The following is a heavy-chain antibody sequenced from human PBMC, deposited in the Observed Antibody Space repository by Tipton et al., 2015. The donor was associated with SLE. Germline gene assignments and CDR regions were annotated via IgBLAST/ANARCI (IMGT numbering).Heavy chain of an antibody. Sequence: TLSLTCTVSGDSISSGTYYWGWVRQPAGKGLEWIGRICCGGSTKYNPSLDSRVSLSVDASKDQFSLKLSSVTAADTAVYYCVVCSPSSCSYFDYWGQGRLVTVSS. J-gene: IGHJ4*02. V-gene: IGHV4-61*02. D-gene: IGHD2-2*01. CDR3: VVCSPSSCSYFDY. CDR2: ICCGGST. CDR1: GDSISSGTYY.